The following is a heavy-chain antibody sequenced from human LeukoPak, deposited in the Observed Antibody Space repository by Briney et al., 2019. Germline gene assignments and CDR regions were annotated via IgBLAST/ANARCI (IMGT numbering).Heavy chain of an antibody. CDR1: GFTFSTYT. D-gene: IGHD6-19*01. CDR2: ISESGGST. CDR3: AKAYSSGMYEDDYDY. Sequence: GGSLRLSCAASGFTFSTYTMSWVRQAPGKGLEWVSAISESGGSTYYADSVKGRFTISRDNSKNTLYLQMNSLRAEDTATYYCAKAYSSGMYEDDYDYWGQGTLGTVSS. J-gene: IGHJ4*02. V-gene: IGHV3-23*01.